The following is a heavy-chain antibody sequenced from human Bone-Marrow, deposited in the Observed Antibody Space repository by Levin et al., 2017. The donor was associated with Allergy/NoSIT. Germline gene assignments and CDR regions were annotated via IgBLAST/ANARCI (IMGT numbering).Heavy chain of an antibody. CDR1: GGSISSSNW. V-gene: IGHV4-4*02. D-gene: IGHD6-19*01. CDR2: IYHSGST. J-gene: IGHJ4*02. Sequence: PSETLSLTCAVSGGSISSSNWWSWVRQPPGKGLEWIGEIYHSGSTNYNPSLKSRVTISVDKSKNQFSLKLSSVTAADTAVYYCARWYSSGWYDRGGFDYWGQGTLVTVSS. CDR3: ARWYSSGWYDRGGFDY.